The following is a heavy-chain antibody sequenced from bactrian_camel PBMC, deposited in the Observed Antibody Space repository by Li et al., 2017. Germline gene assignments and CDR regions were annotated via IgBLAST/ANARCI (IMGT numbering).Heavy chain of an antibody. CDR2: INTGGDTT. Sequence: HVQLVESGGGLVQPGGSLRLSCAASGFTFTSYYMTWVRQAPGKGLEWVSAINTGGDTTYYADSVKGRFSISRDNAKNTLYLQMNNLKPEDTAMYFCAVVEFGRLCSSALVAGDFADRGQGTQVTVS. V-gene: IGHV3S1*01. CDR1: GFTFTSYY. J-gene: IGHJ6*01. CDR3: AVVEFGRLCSSALVAGDFAD. D-gene: IGHD6*01.